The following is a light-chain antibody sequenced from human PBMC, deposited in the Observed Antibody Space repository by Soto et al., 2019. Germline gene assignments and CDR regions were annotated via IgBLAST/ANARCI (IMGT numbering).Light chain of an antibody. J-gene: IGKJ4*01. CDR2: GAS. CDR1: QSVPSNY. V-gene: IGKV3-20*01. CDR3: QQYGSSPLT. Sequence: EIVLTQSPGTLSLSPGERATLSCRASQSVPSNYLAWYQQQPGQAPRLLISGASGRATGIPERFSGSGSGTDFTLTISRLEPEDFAVYYCQQYGSSPLTFGGGTKVGIK.